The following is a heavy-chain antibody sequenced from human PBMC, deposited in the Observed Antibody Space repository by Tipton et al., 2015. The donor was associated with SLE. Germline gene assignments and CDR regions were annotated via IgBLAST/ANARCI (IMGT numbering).Heavy chain of an antibody. J-gene: IGHJ6*03. CDR1: GGSFSGYY. V-gene: IGHV4-34*01. D-gene: IGHD6-19*01. Sequence: TLSLTCAVYGGSFSGYYWSWIRQPPGKGLEWIGEINHSGSTNYNPSLKSRVTISVDTSKNQFPLKLSSVTAADTAVYYCAREAGWLHYYYYYMDVWGKGTTVTVSS. CDR3: AREAGWLHYYYYYMDV. CDR2: INHSGST.